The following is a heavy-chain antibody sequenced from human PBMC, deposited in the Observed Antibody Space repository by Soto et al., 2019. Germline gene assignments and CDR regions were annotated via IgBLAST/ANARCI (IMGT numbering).Heavy chain of an antibody. V-gene: IGHV1-46*01. D-gene: IGHD2-15*01. Sequence: ASVKVSCMASGYSFTSYYIHWVRQAPGQGLEWMGIINPSSSTTYAQKFQGRVTMTRDTSTSTVYMELSSLRSEDTAVYYCARVGCSGGSCYAVDSWGQGTRVTVSS. CDR2: INPSSST. CDR1: GYSFTSYY. CDR3: ARVGCSGGSCYAVDS. J-gene: IGHJ4*02.